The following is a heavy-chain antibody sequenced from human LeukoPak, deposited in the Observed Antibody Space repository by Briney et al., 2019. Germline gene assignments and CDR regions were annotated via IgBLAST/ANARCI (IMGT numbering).Heavy chain of an antibody. J-gene: IGHJ4*02. CDR1: GFTFSSYS. CDR2: ISSGSSYI. Sequence: GGSLRLSCAASGFTFSSYSMNWVRQAPGKGLEWVSSISSGSSYIYYADSVKGRFTISRDNAKNSLYLQMNSLRAEDTAVYYCARDYFGYVSFFDYWGQGTLVTVSS. V-gene: IGHV3-21*01. D-gene: IGHD5-12*01. CDR3: ARDYFGYVSFFDY.